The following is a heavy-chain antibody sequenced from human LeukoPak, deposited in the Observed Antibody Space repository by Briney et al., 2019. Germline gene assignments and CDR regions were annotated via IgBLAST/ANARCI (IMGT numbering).Heavy chain of an antibody. CDR2: ISAYNGNT. CDR1: GGTFSNYA. J-gene: IGHJ4*02. Sequence: ASVKVSCKASGGTFSNYAITWVRQAPGQGLEWMGWISAYNGNTNYAQKLQGRVTMTTDTSTNTAYMELRSLTSDDTAIYYCAREAGDYWGRGTLVTVSS. V-gene: IGHV1-18*01. CDR3: AREAGDY.